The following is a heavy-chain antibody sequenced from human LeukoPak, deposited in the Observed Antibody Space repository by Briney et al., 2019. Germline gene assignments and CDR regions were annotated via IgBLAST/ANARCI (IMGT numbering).Heavy chain of an antibody. D-gene: IGHD2-21*02. Sequence: GGSLGLSCAASGFTFSTYAMHWVRQAPGKGLEWVAVISYDGSNKYYADSVKGRFTISRDNSKNTLCLQMSSLRAEDTAVYYCARSTYCGGDCYSGYFDYWGQGTLVTVSS. CDR1: GFTFSTYA. CDR3: ARSTYCGGDCYSGYFDY. V-gene: IGHV3-30-3*01. J-gene: IGHJ4*02. CDR2: ISYDGSNK.